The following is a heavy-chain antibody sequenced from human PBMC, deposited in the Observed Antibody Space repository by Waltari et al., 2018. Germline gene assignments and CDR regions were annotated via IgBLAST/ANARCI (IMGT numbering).Heavy chain of an antibody. CDR3: ARGPGIAAAGSTDY. CDR2: INHRGST. Sequence: QVQLQQWGAGLLKPSETLSLTCAVYGGSFSGYYWSWIRQPPGKGLEWIGEINHRGSTNYNPSLKSRVTISVDTSKNQFSLKLSSVTAADTAVYYCARGPGIAAAGSTDYWGQGTLVTVSS. V-gene: IGHV4-34*01. CDR1: GGSFSGYY. D-gene: IGHD6-13*01. J-gene: IGHJ4*02.